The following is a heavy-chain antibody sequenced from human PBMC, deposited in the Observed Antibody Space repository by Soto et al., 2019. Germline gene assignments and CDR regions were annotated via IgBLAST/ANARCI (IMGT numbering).Heavy chain of an antibody. Sequence: GGSMKLSCTGSGFDFDDSYISWIRQAPGKGLEWVSYIDSGDGTTYYTDSVKGRFTISRDNAKKTVYLQMSSLRVEDTALYYCVRPYYSSSWFPFDRWGQGALVTVSS. V-gene: IGHV3-11*01. CDR2: IDSGDGTT. J-gene: IGHJ4*02. CDR3: VRPYYSSSWFPFDR. CDR1: GFDFDDSY. D-gene: IGHD6-13*01.